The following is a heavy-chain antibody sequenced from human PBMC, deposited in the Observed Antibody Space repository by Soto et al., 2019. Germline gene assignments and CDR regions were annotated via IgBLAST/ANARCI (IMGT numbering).Heavy chain of an antibody. D-gene: IGHD5-12*01. CDR1: GFTFSSYG. J-gene: IGHJ4*02. CDR3: AKDLPPMATTTEYYFDY. Sequence: LRLSCAASGFTFSSYGMHWVRQAPGKGLEWVAVISYDGSNKYYADSVKGRFTISRDNSKNTLYLQMNSLRAEDTAVYYCAKDLPPMATTTEYYFDYWGQGTLVTVSS. CDR2: ISYDGSNK. V-gene: IGHV3-30*18.